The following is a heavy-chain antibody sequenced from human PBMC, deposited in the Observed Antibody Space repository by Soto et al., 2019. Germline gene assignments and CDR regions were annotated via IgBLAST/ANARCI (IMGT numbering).Heavy chain of an antibody. J-gene: IGHJ4*02. CDR1: GYNFTTFW. Sequence: GESLKISCKGSGYNFTTFWIGWVPQVPGKGLEWMGIIYPGDSETKYSPDFEGQVTISADRSTNTAYLQWRSLRASDTAMYYCARLGFPGAIYFDSWGLGTLVTVSS. V-gene: IGHV5-51*01. CDR3: ARLGFPGAIYFDS. CDR2: IYPGDSET.